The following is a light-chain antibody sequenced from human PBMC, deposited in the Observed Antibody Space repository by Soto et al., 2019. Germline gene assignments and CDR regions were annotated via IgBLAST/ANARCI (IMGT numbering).Light chain of an antibody. CDR2: DAS. CDR1: QSVSSY. V-gene: IGKV3-11*01. J-gene: IGKJ4*01. Sequence: ERVLTQSPVTLSLSPGERATLSCRASQSVSSYLAWYQQKPGQAPRLLIYDASNRATGIPARFSGSGSGTDFTLTISSLEPEDFAVYFCQQRSDWPLTFGGGTKVEIK. CDR3: QQRSDWPLT.